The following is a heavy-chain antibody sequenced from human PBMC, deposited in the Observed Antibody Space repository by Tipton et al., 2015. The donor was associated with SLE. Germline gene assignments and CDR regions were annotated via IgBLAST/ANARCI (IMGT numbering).Heavy chain of an antibody. Sequence: TLSLTCAVYGGSFSGYYWGWIRQPPGKGLEWIGSIYHRGSTYYNASLKSRVTISVDTSNNQFSLKLSSVTAADTAVYYCARESVDWYFGLWGRGTLVTVSS. J-gene: IGHJ2*01. CDR1: GGSFSGYY. CDR3: ARESVDWYFGL. CDR2: IYHRGST. D-gene: IGHD2-15*01. V-gene: IGHV4-38-2*02.